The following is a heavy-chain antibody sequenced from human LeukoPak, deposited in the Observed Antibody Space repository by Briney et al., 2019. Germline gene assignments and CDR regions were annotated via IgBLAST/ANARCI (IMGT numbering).Heavy chain of an antibody. Sequence: PGGSLRLSCAASGFTFSSYSMNWVRQAPGKGLEWVSSISSSSSYIYYADSVKGRFTISRDNAKNSLYLQMNSLRAEDTAVYYCASDGPSIITIFGGDPTGPDYWGQGTLVTVSS. D-gene: IGHD3-3*01. V-gene: IGHV3-21*01. J-gene: IGHJ4*02. CDR2: ISSSSSYI. CDR1: GFTFSSYS. CDR3: ASDGPSIITIFGGDPTGPDY.